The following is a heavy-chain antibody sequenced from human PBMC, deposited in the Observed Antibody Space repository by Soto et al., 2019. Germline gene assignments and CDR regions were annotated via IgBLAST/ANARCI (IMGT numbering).Heavy chain of an antibody. V-gene: IGHV3-48*02. CDR3: ASGRNWFDP. CDR1: GFTFISYS. D-gene: IGHD1-26*01. CDR2: ISSSSSTI. Sequence: GGSLRLSCAASGFTFISYSINWVRQAPFKGLEWVSYISSSSSTIYYADSVKGRFTISRDNAKNSLYLQMNSLRDEDTAVYYCASGRNWFDPWGQGTLVTVSS. J-gene: IGHJ5*02.